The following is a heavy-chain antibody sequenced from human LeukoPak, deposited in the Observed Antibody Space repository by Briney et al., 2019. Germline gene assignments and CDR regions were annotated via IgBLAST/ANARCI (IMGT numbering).Heavy chain of an antibody. CDR3: ARDPSVNNAIGYNWFDH. V-gene: IGHV3-74*01. J-gene: IGHJ5*02. Sequence: ESLRLSCAASGFGVSSHWMHWVRQAPGKGLVWVSRSNSDGSVRNYADSVEGRFIISRDHAKNTLYLQMTNLGVEDTAVYFCARDPSVNNAIGYNWFDHWGQGALVTVSS. CDR2: SNSDGSVR. CDR1: GFGVSSHW. D-gene: IGHD2/OR15-2a*01.